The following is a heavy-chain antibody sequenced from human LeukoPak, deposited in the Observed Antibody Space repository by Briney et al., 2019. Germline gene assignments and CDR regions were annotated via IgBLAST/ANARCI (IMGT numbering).Heavy chain of an antibody. CDR3: ARARRMVATGDY. Sequence: ASVKVSCKASGYTFTGYYMHWVRQAPGQGLEWMGWINPNSGGTNYAQKFQGRVTMTRDTSISTAYMEQSRLRSDDTAVYYCARARRMVATGDYWGQGTLVTVSS. CDR2: INPNSGGT. D-gene: IGHD5-12*01. J-gene: IGHJ4*02. CDR1: GYTFTGYY. V-gene: IGHV1-2*02.